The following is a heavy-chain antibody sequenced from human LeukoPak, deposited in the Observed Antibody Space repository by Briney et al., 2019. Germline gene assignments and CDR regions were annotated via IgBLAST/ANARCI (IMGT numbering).Heavy chain of an antibody. CDR3: ARKDGSNAGYFDY. V-gene: IGHV4-38-2*01. J-gene: IGHJ4*02. D-gene: IGHD3-10*01. CDR2: SYHSGTS. Sequence: SETLSLTCAVSGYSISTGYYWGWVRQPPGKGLEWIGNSYHSGTSYYNPSLKSRVSISVDTSKNQFSLKLRSVTAADTAVYYCARKDGSNAGYFDYWGQGALVTVSS. CDR1: GYSISTGYY.